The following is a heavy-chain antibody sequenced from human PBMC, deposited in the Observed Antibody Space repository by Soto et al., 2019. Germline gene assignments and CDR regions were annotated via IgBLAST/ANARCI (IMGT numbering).Heavy chain of an antibody. V-gene: IGHV3-11*01. CDR1: GITFSDCY. D-gene: IGHD3-10*01. CDR2: MSSRCNNI. Sequence: QVHLVESGGGLVKPGGSLRLSCAASGITFSDCYMNWIRQAPGKGLEWVSYMSSRCNNINYAGSVRGRFTVSRDNAKTSLYLQMTSLRAEDTAIYYCARVRFGQWGYAMDVWGQGTTVTVSS. J-gene: IGHJ6*02. CDR3: ARVRFGQWGYAMDV.